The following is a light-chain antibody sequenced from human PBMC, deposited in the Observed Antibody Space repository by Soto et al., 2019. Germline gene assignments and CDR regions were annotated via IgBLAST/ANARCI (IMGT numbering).Light chain of an antibody. CDR2: SES. CDR1: QGIANY. V-gene: IGKV1-9*01. J-gene: IGKJ3*01. Sequence: DIHLTQSPSFLSASEGDRVTITCRASQGIANYLAWFQQKPGKAPKLLIDSESTLQSGVPSRFSGSGVGTEFTLTITSLQPEDSATYYCQQLSIYPLTFGPGTRVDIK. CDR3: QQLSIYPLT.